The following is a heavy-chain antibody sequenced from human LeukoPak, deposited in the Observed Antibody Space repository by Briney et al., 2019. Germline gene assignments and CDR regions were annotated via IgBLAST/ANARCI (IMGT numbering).Heavy chain of an antibody. D-gene: IGHD3-22*01. V-gene: IGHV3-23*01. CDR1: GFTFSSYA. J-gene: IGHJ4*02. CDR2: LSDSGGST. Sequence: GGSLRLSCAASGFTFSSYAMSWVRQAPGKGLEWVSALSDSGGSTYYADSVKGRFTISRDNSKNTLYLQMNSLRAEDTAVYYCARGFYPDRTMIVVVVDYWGQGTLVTVSS. CDR3: ARGFYPDRTMIVVVVDY.